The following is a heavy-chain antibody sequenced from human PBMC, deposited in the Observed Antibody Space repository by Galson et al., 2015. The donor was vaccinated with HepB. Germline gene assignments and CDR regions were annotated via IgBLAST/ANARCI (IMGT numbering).Heavy chain of an antibody. Sequence: SVKVSCKASGYTFTSYGISWVRQAPGQGLEWMGWISAYNGNTNYAQKFQGWVTMTRDTSISTAYMELSRLRSDDTAVYYCARESVTIFGVVSTEQFFDYWDQGTLVTVSS. CDR2: ISAYNGNT. CDR1: GYTFTSYG. CDR3: ARESVTIFGVVSTEQFFDY. J-gene: IGHJ4*02. D-gene: IGHD3-3*01. V-gene: IGHV1-18*01.